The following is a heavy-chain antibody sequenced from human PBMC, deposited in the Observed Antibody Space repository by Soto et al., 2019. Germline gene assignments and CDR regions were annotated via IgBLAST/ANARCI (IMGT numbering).Heavy chain of an antibody. D-gene: IGHD3-22*01. CDR3: ARDGYARSGYYPEYFQH. J-gene: IGHJ1*01. Sequence: EVQLVESGGGLVQPGGSLRLSCAASGFTVSSNYMSWVRQAPGKGLEWVSVIYSGGSTYYADSVKGRFTISRDNSKNTLYLQMNSLRAEDTAVYYCARDGYARSGYYPEYFQHWGQGTLVTVSS. V-gene: IGHV3-66*01. CDR1: GFTVSSNY. CDR2: IYSGGST.